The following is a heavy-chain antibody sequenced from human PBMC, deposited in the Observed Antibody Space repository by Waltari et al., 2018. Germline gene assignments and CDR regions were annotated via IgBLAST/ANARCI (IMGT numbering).Heavy chain of an antibody. J-gene: IGHJ4*02. CDR3: AREGAAGTGDY. Sequence: QVQLQQWGAGLLKPSETLSLTCAVHGGSFSGYYWSWIRQPPGKGLEWIGESNHRGSTNYNPSLKSRVTISVDTSKNQFSLKLSSVTAADTAVYYCAREGAAGTGDYWGQGTLVTVSS. D-gene: IGHD6-13*01. CDR2: SNHRGST. V-gene: IGHV4-34*01. CDR1: GGSFSGYY.